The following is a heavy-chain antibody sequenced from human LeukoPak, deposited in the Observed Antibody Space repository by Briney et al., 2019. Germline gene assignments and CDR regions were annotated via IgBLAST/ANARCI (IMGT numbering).Heavy chain of an antibody. D-gene: IGHD5-18*01. CDR1: GGTFTSYA. Sequence: GSSVKVSCKASGGTFTSYAISWVRQAPGQGLEWMGGIIPIFGTANYAQKFQGRVTITADKSTSTAYMELSSLRSEDTAVYYCARPGLGYSYGLEYFQHWGQGTLVTVSS. CDR3: ARPGLGYSYGLEYFQH. CDR2: IIPIFGTA. V-gene: IGHV1-69*06. J-gene: IGHJ1*01.